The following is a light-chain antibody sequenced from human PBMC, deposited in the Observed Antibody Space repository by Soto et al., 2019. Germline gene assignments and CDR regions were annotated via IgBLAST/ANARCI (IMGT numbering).Light chain of an antibody. Sequence: DIQMPQDPSSLSVSVGARVTIACRASQSIGSWLAWYQQKPGKAPKLLVYEASTLQSGVPSRFGGSGSGTEFTLNISSLRPDDFAPYYCQQYDSYSWTFGEGTQVEV. CDR3: QQYDSYSWT. CDR1: QSIGSW. CDR2: EAS. V-gene: IGKV1-5*01. J-gene: IGKJ1*01.